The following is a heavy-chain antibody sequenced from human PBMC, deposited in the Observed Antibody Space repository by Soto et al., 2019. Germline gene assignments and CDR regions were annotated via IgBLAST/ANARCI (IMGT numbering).Heavy chain of an antibody. Sequence: QVQLVQSGPDVKQPGASVKVSCKASGYPFTSYGITWVRQAPGQGLEWMGWTSTYNGNTTFAQNHQARAITTTDAYTTPAYLELRSLPCHDPPFHYCARARSRSGSMSFAAQSWGQGSQVSVSS. CDR3: ARARSRSGSMSFAAQS. V-gene: IGHV1-18*01. CDR1: GYPFTSYG. J-gene: IGHJ4*02. CDR2: TSTYNGNT. D-gene: IGHD1-26*01.